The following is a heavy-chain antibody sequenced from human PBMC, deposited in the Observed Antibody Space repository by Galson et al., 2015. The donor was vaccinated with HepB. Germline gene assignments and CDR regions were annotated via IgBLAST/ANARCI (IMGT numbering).Heavy chain of an antibody. Sequence: SLRLSCAASGFTFGSYAMHWVRQAPGKGLEYVSAISSNGGSTYYADSVKGRFTISRDNSKNTLYLQMSSLRAEDTAVYYCVKTGRFTAHFDYWGQGTLVTVSS. CDR1: GFTFGSYA. D-gene: IGHD5-18*01. V-gene: IGHV3-64D*06. CDR3: VKTGRFTAHFDY. J-gene: IGHJ4*02. CDR2: ISSNGGST.